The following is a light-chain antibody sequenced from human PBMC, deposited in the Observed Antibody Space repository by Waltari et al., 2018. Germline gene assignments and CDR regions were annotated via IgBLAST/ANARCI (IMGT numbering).Light chain of an antibody. V-gene: IGLV2-8*01. CDR1: SSDVGGYNY. CDR3: DSYAGTKTLL. CDR2: EVT. J-gene: IGLJ2*01. Sequence: QSALTQPPSASGSPGQSVTIPCTGTSSDVGGYNYVSWYQRQPDKAPKLLIYEVTKRPSGVPDRFSGAKSGNTAFLTVSGLQAEDEGDYYCDSYAGTKTLLFGGGTKLTVL.